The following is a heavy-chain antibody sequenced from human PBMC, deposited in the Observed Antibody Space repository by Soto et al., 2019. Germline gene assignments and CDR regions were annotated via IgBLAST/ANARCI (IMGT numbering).Heavy chain of an antibody. CDR1: GFTFSSYW. CDR2: IKQDGSEK. CDR3: ARDHYDFWSGYYDPNYYYGMDV. J-gene: IGHJ6*02. D-gene: IGHD3-3*01. V-gene: IGHV3-7*01. Sequence: EVQLVESGGGLVQPGGSLRLSCAASGFTFSSYWMSWVRQAPGKGLEWVANIKQDGSEKYYVDSVKGRLTISRDNAKNSLYLQMNSLRAEDTAVYYCARDHYDFWSGYYDPNYYYGMDVWGQGTTVTVSS.